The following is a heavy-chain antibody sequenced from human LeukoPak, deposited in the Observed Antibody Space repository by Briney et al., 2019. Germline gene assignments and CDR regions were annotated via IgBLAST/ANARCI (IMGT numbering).Heavy chain of an antibody. J-gene: IGHJ3*02. CDR3: ARSLVPAALDAFDI. CDR1: GFTFSDYY. CDR2: ISSSSNYT. D-gene: IGHD2-2*01. V-gene: IGHV3-11*06. Sequence: GGSLRLSCAASGFTFSDYYMSWIRQAPGKGLEWVSYISSSSNYTNYADSVKGRFTISRDNAKNSLYLQMNSLRAEDTAVYYCARSLVPAALDAFDIWGQGTMVTVSS.